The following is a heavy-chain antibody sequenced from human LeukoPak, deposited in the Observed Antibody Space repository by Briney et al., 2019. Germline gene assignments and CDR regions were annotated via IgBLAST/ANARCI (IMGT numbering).Heavy chain of an antibody. J-gene: IGHJ4*02. Sequence: GGSLRLSCAASGFTFSSYDMSWVRQAPGKGLEWVSAISGSGGTTYYPDSGKGRFTVSRDNSKNTLYLQMDSLRAEDTAVYYCAKRLPFYYDCWGQGTLVTVSS. D-gene: IGHD5-18*01. V-gene: IGHV3-23*01. CDR2: ISGSGGTT. CDR3: AKRLPFYYDC. CDR1: GFTFSSYD.